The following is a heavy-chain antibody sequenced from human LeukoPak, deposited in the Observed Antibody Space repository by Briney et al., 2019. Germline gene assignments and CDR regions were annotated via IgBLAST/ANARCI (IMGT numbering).Heavy chain of an antibody. CDR1: GGTFSSYA. Sequence: SVKVSCKASGGTFSSYAISWVRQAPGQGLEWMGGIIPIFGTANYAQKFQGRVTITADESTSTAYMELSSLRSEDTAVYYCARERSAERYFDYWGQGTLVTVSS. D-gene: IGHD3-9*01. J-gene: IGHJ4*02. CDR3: ARERSAERYFDY. V-gene: IGHV1-69*13. CDR2: IIPIFGTA.